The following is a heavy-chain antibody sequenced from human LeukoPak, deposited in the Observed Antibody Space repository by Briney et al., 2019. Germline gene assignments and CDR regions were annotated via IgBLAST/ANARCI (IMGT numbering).Heavy chain of an antibody. CDR2: INPNSANT. D-gene: IGHD5-18*01. J-gene: IGHJ5*02. CDR3: ARDGAYSLGLIWLDP. V-gene: IGHV1-2*06. CDR1: GYSFGGYY. Sequence: ASVKISCKTSGYSFGGYYIHWVRQAPGQELEWMGRINPNSANTKYAQKFQGRVTMTRDTSTNTVFMELSSLRSDDTAVYYCARDGAYSLGLIWLDPWGQGTLVSVSS.